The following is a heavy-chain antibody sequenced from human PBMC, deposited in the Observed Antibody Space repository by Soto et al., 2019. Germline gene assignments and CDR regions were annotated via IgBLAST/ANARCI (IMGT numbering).Heavy chain of an antibody. CDR1: GYTLTELS. Sequence: ASVKVSCTDSGYTLTELSMHWARQAPGKGLEWMGGFDPEDGETIYAQKFQGRVTMTEDTSTDTAYMELSSLRSEDTAVYYCATGRIFLNYDFWSGPIPLSSYYGMDVWGQGTTVTVSS. D-gene: IGHD3-3*01. CDR2: FDPEDGET. J-gene: IGHJ6*02. V-gene: IGHV1-24*01. CDR3: ATGRIFLNYDFWSGPIPLSSYYGMDV.